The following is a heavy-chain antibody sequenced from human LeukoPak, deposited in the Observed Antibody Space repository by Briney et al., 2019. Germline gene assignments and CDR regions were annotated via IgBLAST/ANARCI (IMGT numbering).Heavy chain of an antibody. CDR3: ARAPRGFQWFMDY. CDR2: LSGSGGAT. V-gene: IGHV3-23*01. J-gene: IGHJ4*02. D-gene: IGHD2-8*02. CDR1: GFTFSNYA. Sequence: GGSLRLSCAASGFTFSNYAMTWVRQAPGKGLEWVSILSGSGGATYYADSVKGRFTISRDNSENTLFLQMNNLGAEDTAVYYCARAPRGFQWFMDYWGQGTLVTVSS.